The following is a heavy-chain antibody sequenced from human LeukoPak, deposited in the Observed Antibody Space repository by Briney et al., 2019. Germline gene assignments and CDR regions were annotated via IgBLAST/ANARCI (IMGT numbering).Heavy chain of an antibody. J-gene: IGHJ4*02. D-gene: IGHD2-21*01. CDR2: IKHDGSEK. CDR1: GFTLTTYA. V-gene: IGHV3-30*04. CDR3: AKAPVTSCRGAYCYPFDS. Sequence: PGGSLRLSCAVSGFTLTTYAMHWVRQAPGKGLEWVAVIKHDGSEKYYADSVRGRFTISRDNSKNTLYLQMNSLRAEDAAVYFCAKAPVTSCRGAYCYPFDSWGQGTLVTVSS.